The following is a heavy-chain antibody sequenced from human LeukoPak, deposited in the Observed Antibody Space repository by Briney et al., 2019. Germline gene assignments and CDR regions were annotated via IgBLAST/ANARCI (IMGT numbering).Heavy chain of an antibody. Sequence: GGSLRLSCAASGFTFSSYSMNWVRQAPGKGLEWASYISSSSSTIYYADSVKGRFTISRENAKNSLYLQMNSLRAGDTAVYYCARRMTTETDAFDIWGQGTMVTVSS. CDR2: ISSSSSTI. V-gene: IGHV3-48*01. D-gene: IGHD4-17*01. CDR3: ARRMTTETDAFDI. CDR1: GFTFSSYS. J-gene: IGHJ3*02.